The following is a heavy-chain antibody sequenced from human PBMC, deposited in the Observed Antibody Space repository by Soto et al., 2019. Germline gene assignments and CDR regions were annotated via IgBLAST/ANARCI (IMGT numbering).Heavy chain of an antibody. CDR2: ISGYDGRT. CDR3: ERERDDPYYYYGMDV. D-gene: IGHD2-21*02. V-gene: IGHV1-18*01. CDR1: GYTFTRYG. J-gene: IGHJ6*02. Sequence: QVHLVQSGAEVKKPGASVKVSCKTSGYTFTRYGISWVRQAPGQGLEWMGWISGYDGRTNFAQKVQDRVTMTTDTSTSTVYMELRSLSSDDTDVYYCERERDDPYYYYGMDVWGQGTTVTVSS.